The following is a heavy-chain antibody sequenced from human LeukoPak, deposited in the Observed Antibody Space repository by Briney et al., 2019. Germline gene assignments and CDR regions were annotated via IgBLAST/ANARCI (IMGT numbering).Heavy chain of an antibody. V-gene: IGHV3-15*01. CDR1: GFTFSISA. CDR3: TTELDIRPNHY. J-gene: IGHJ4*02. D-gene: IGHD3-22*01. CDR2: IKRKSDGGTT. Sequence: GGSLRLSCAASGFTFSISAMNWVRQAPGKGLEWVGRIKRKSDGGTTDYAAPVKGRFTISRDDSKNTLYLQMNSLKSEDTAVYYCTTELDIRPNHYWGQGTLVTVSS.